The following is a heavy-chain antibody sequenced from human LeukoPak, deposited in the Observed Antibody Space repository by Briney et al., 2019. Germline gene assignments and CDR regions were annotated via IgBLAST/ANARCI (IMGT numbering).Heavy chain of an antibody. CDR3: AFNYADAFDI. Sequence: SETLSVTCTVSGGSISSYYWSWIRQPPGKGLEWIGYIYYSGSTNYNPSPRSRVTISVDTSKNQFSLKLSSVTAADTAVYYCAFNYADAFDIWGQGTMVTVSS. CDR2: IYYSGST. V-gene: IGHV4-59*01. D-gene: IGHD4-11*01. J-gene: IGHJ3*02. CDR1: GGSISSYY.